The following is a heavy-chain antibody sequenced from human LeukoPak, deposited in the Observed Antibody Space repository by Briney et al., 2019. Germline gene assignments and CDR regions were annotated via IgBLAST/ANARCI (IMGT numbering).Heavy chain of an antibody. CDR1: GFTFDDSG. CDR2: INHSGST. V-gene: IGHV4-34*01. CDR3: ARRYYGSGKTH. D-gene: IGHD3-10*01. J-gene: IGHJ4*02. Sequence: GSLRLSCAASGFTFDDSGMSWIRQPPGKGLEWIGEINHSGSTNYNPSLKSRATISVDTSKNQFSLKLSSVTAADTAVYYCARRYYGSGKTHWGQGTLVTVSS.